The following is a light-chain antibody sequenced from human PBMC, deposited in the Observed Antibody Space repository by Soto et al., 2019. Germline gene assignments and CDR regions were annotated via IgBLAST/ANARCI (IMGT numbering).Light chain of an antibody. CDR2: QAS. CDR3: QQYNNWHPYT. Sequence: EIVMTQSPATLSVSPGERGTLSCRASQNIRRNLAWYQQKPGQAPRLLIYQASTRAPGIPARFSGGGSGTDFTLTISSLQSEDFAIYFCQQYNNWHPYTIGQGTQLEIK. J-gene: IGKJ2*01. CDR1: QNIRRN. V-gene: IGKV3-15*01.